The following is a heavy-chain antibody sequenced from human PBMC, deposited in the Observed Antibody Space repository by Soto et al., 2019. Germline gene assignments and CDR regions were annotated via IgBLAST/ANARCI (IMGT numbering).Heavy chain of an antibody. Sequence: PSETLSLTCAVSGGSISSSNWWSWVRQPPGKGLEWIGEIYHSGSTNYNPSLKSRVTISVDKSKNQFSLKLSSVTAADTAVYYCARSESNDYVWGSYDHSFVYWGQGTLVTVSS. CDR1: GGSISSSNW. V-gene: IGHV4-4*02. J-gene: IGHJ4*02. CDR2: IYHSGST. D-gene: IGHD3-16*01. CDR3: ARSESNDYVWGSYDHSFVY.